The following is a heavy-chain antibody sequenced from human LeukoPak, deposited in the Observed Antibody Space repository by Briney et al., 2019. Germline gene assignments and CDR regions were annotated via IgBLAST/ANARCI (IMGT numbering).Heavy chain of an antibody. D-gene: IGHD2-2*01. CDR2: INHSGST. CDR1: GGSFSGYY. J-gene: IGHJ5*02. V-gene: IGHV4-34*01. CDR3: AREVTASCSSTSCYLNWFDP. Sequence: SETLSLTCAVYGGSFSGYYWSWIRQPPGKGLEWIGEINHSGSTNYNPSLKSRVTISVDTSKNQFSLKLRSVTAADTAVYYCAREVTASCSSTSCYLNWFDPWGQGTLVTVSS.